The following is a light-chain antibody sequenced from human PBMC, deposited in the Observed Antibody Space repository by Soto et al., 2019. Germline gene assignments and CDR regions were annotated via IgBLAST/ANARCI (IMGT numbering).Light chain of an antibody. CDR2: YDS. J-gene: IGLJ2*01. Sequence: SYELTQPPSVSVAPGKTARITCGGNNIGSKSVHWYQQKPGQAPVLVIYYDSDRPSGIPERFSGSNSGNTATLTISRVEAGDEADYYCQVWDSSSDRVVFGGGTKVTV. V-gene: IGLV3-21*04. CDR1: NIGSKS. CDR3: QVWDSSSDRVV.